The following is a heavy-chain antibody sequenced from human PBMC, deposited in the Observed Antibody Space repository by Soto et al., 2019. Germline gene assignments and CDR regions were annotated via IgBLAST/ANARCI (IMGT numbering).Heavy chain of an antibody. Sequence: ASVKVSCKASGYTFTRYYMHWLRQAPGQGLEWMGVIDPSAGSTTWAQRFQGRVTITRDTSTSTVYMELSSLSSEDTAVYYCARSPVPTGTTLYYFDYWGQGALVTVSS. J-gene: IGHJ4*02. CDR1: GYTFTRYY. CDR3: ARSPVPTGTTLYYFDY. V-gene: IGHV1-46*01. D-gene: IGHD1-1*01. CDR2: IDPSAGST.